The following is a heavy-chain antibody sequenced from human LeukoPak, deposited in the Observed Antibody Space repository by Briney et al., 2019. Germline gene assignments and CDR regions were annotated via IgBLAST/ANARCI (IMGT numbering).Heavy chain of an antibody. Sequence: GGSLRLSCAASGFTFSGSAIHWVRQSPGKGLEWVGQIDKKDKGYATATACAASVKGRFTISRDDSINTAYLQMKSLKTEDTALYYCTRDSGTYNWFHPWGQGTLVTVSS. CDR2: IDKKDKGYATAT. CDR1: GFTFSGSA. V-gene: IGHV3-73*01. CDR3: TRDSGTYNWFHP. D-gene: IGHD1-26*01. J-gene: IGHJ5*02.